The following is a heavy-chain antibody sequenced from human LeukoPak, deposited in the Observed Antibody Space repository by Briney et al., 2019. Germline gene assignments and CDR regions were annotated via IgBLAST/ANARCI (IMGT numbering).Heavy chain of an antibody. J-gene: IGHJ4*02. CDR3: ARHEYVDTAIDY. D-gene: IGHD5-18*01. CDR2: IYYSGST. CDR1: AYSSSSGYY. Sequence: ASETLSLTCTVSAYSSSSGYYWSWIRQPPGKGLEWIGYIYYSGSTNYNPSLKSRVTISVDTSKNQFSLKLSSVTAADTAVYYCARHEYVDTAIDYWGQGTLVTVSS. V-gene: IGHV4-59*08.